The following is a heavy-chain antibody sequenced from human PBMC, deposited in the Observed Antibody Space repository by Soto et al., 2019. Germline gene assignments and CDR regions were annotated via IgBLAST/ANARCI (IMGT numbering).Heavy chain of an antibody. D-gene: IGHD3-3*01. CDR1: GFTFSRYG. CDR3: AKASYYDFWSGPERYYYYYGMDV. J-gene: IGHJ6*02. CDR2: ISYDGSNK. V-gene: IGHV3-30*18. Sequence: QVQLVESGGGVVQPGRSLRLSCAASGFTFSRYGMHWVRQAPGKGLEWVAVISYDGSNKYYADSVKGRFTISRDNSKNTLYLQMNSLRAEDTAVYYCAKASYYDFWSGPERYYYYYGMDVWGQGTTVTVSS.